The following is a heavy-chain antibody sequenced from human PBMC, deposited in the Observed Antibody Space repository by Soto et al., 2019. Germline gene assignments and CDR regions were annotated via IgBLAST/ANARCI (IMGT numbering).Heavy chain of an antibody. CDR1: GFTFSSYG. Sequence: QVQLVESGGGVVQPGRSLRLSCAASGFTFSSYGMHWVRQAPGKGLVRTAAISYDGSNKYYADSVKGRLTISRDNSKNTLYLQMNGLKAEDTAVYYCAKNDESGYCSGGSCQLEYWGQGTLVTVSS. CDR2: ISYDGSNK. D-gene: IGHD2-15*01. V-gene: IGHV3-30*18. J-gene: IGHJ4*01. CDR3: AKNDESGYCSGGSCQLEY.